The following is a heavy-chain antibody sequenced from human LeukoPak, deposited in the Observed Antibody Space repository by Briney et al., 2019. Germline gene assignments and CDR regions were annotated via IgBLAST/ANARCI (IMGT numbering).Heavy chain of an antibody. J-gene: IGHJ3*02. CDR3: ARQGGNVWGSYRYRGAFDI. V-gene: IGHV4-61*08. D-gene: IGHD3-16*02. CDR1: GGSISSGGYY. CDR2: IYYSGST. Sequence: SETLSLTCTVSGGSISSGGYYWSWIRQHPGKGLEWIGYIYYSGSTNYNPSLKSRVTISVDTSKNQFSLKLSSVTAADTAVYYCARQGGNVWGSYRYRGAFDIWGQGTMVTVSS.